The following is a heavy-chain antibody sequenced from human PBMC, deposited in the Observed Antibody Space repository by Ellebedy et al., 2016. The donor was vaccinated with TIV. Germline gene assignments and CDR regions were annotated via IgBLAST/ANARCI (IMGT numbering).Heavy chain of an antibody. CDR1: GISLNTTGVG. J-gene: IGHJ6*03. CDR3: AHLRNARFCTTTSCHKNYHYYYMDV. Sequence: SGPTLVXPTQTLTLTCSLSGISLNTTGVGVAWIRQPPGKALEWLALIYWNDDKNNNPSLRSRLTITKDTSKNQVVLAMINMDPVDTATYYCAHLRNARFCTTTSCHKNYHYYYMDVWGKGTTVTVSS. D-gene: IGHD2-2*02. V-gene: IGHV2-5*01. CDR2: IYWNDDK.